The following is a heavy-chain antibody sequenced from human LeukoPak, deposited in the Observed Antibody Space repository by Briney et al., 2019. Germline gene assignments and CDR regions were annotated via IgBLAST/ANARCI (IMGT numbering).Heavy chain of an antibody. J-gene: IGHJ4*02. Sequence: GGSLRLSCVASGFTFNNYAMTWVRQAPGKGLEWVSAISGSDGSTYYADSVKGRFTISRDNSNNALYLLMNSLRAEDTAVYYCAKRKGQLGPYFDYWGQGTLVTVSS. CDR1: GFTFNNYA. CDR3: AKRKGQLGPYFDY. D-gene: IGHD6-6*01. CDR2: ISGSDGST. V-gene: IGHV3-23*01.